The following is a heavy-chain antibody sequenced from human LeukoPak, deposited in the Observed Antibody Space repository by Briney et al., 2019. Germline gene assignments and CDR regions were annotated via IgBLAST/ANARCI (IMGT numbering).Heavy chain of an antibody. Sequence: KPSETLSLTCTVSGGSISSSSYYWGWIRQPPGKGLEWIGSIYYSGSTYYNPSLKSRVTISVDTSKNQFSLKLSSVTAADTAVYYCARLVSIVGATGQLNFDYWGQGTLVTVSS. J-gene: IGHJ4*02. D-gene: IGHD1-26*01. CDR1: GGSISSSSYY. CDR3: ARLVSIVGATGQLNFDY. V-gene: IGHV4-39*01. CDR2: IYYSGST.